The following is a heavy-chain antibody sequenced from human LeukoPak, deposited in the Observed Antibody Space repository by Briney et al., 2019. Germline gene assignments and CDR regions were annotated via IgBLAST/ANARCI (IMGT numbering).Heavy chain of an antibody. V-gene: IGHV1-2*02. Sequence: SSVKVSCKASGYTFNGYYMHWVRQAPGQGLEWMGWINPNSGGTNYAQKFQGRVTMTRETSISTAYMELSRLRSDDTAVYYCARDRVVVVPAAIGLYYYYGMDVWGQGTTVTVSS. CDR1: GYTFNGYY. CDR3: ARDRVVVVPAAIGLYYYYGMDV. CDR2: INPNSGGT. D-gene: IGHD2-2*01. J-gene: IGHJ6*02.